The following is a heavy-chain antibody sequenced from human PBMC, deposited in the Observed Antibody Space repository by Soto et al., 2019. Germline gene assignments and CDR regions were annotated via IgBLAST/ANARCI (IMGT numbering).Heavy chain of an antibody. V-gene: IGHV4-59*01. J-gene: IGHJ5*02. CDR1: GGSFSPNY. CDR3: AREDSSGWFDP. CDR2: IYYSGST. Sequence: SETLSLTCTVSGGSFSPNYWSWFRQPPGKGLEWIGYIYYSGSTNYNPSLKSRVTISVDTSKNQFSLKLSSVTAADTAVYYCAREDSSGWFDPWGQGTLVTVSS. D-gene: IGHD6-6*01.